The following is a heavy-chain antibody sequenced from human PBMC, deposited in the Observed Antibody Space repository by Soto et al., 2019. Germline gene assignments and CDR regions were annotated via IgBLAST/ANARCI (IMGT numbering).Heavy chain of an antibody. CDR3: ARGGWGRAYYYYMDV. V-gene: IGHV3-53*04. CDR1: GFTVSSNY. CDR2: IYSGGST. D-gene: IGHD1-26*01. Sequence: EVQLVESGGGLVQPGGSLRLSCAASGFTVSSNYMSWVRQAPGKGLEWVSVIYSGGSTYYADSVKGRFTISRHNSKNTRDLQMNSLGAEDTAGYYCARGGWGRAYYYYMDVWGKGTTVTVSS. J-gene: IGHJ6*03.